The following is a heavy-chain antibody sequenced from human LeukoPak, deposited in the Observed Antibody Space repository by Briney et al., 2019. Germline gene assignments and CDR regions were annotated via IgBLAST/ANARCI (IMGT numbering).Heavy chain of an antibody. CDR3: ARGDSSSWYVRGLSGP. D-gene: IGHD6-13*01. CDR2: ISSSSSYI. CDR1: GFTFSSYS. V-gene: IGHV3-21*01. Sequence: GGSLRLSCAASGFTFSSYSMNWVRQAPGKGLEWVSSISSSSSYIYYADSVKGRFTISRDNAKNSLYLQMNSLRAEDTAVYYCARGDSSSWYVRGLSGPWGQGTLVTVSS. J-gene: IGHJ5*02.